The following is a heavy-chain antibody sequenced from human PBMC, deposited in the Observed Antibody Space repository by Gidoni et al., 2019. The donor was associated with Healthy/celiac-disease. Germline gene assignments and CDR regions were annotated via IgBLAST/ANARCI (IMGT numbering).Heavy chain of an antibody. V-gene: IGHV3-30-3*01. CDR2: ISYDGSNK. D-gene: IGHD2-21*01. J-gene: IGHJ4*02. CDR1: GFTFSSYA. Sequence: QVQLVESGGGVVQPGRSLRLSCADSGFTFSSYAMHGVRQAPGKGLEWVAVISYDGSNKYYADSVKDRFTISRDNSKNTLYLQMNSLRAEDTAVYYCARGPYCGGDCYGVDYWGQGTLVTVSS. CDR3: ARGPYCGGDCYGVDY.